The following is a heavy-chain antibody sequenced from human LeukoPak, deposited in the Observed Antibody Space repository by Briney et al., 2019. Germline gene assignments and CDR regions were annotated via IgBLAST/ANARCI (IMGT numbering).Heavy chain of an antibody. CDR2: ISAYNGST. D-gene: IGHD3-3*01. CDR1: GYTFTSYG. Sequence: ASVKVSCKASGYTFTSYGISWVRQAPGQGLEWMGWISAYNGSTNYAQKLQGRVTMTTDTSTSTAYMELRSLRSDDTAVYYCARLRITIFGVALIFDYWGQGTLVTVSS. CDR3: ARLRITIFGVALIFDY. J-gene: IGHJ4*02. V-gene: IGHV1-18*01.